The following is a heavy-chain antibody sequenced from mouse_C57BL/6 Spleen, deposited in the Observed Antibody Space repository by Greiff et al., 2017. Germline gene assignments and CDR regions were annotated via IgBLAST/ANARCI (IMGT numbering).Heavy chain of an antibody. V-gene: IGHV3-1*01. D-gene: IGHD1-1*01. CDR3: ASSSYGYFDV. CDR2: ISYSGST. CDR1: GYSITSGYD. Sequence: DVQLQESGPGMVKPSQSLSLTCTVTGYSITSGYDWHWIRHFPGNKLEWMGYISYSGSTNYNPSLKSRISITHDTSKNHFFLKLNSVTTEDTATYYCASSSYGYFDVWGTGTTVTVSS. J-gene: IGHJ1*03.